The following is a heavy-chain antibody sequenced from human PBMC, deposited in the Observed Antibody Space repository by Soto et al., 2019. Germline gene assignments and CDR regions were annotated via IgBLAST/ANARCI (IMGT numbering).Heavy chain of an antibody. D-gene: IGHD2-2*02. Sequence: SVKVSFKASGGTFNSYAISWVRQAPGQGLEWMGGIIPIFGTANYAQKFQGRVTITADESTSTAYMELSSLRSEDTAVYYCARGAILLDAFDIWGQGTMVTVSS. CDR1: GGTFNSYA. CDR3: ARGAILLDAFDI. V-gene: IGHV1-69*13. J-gene: IGHJ3*02. CDR2: IIPIFGTA.